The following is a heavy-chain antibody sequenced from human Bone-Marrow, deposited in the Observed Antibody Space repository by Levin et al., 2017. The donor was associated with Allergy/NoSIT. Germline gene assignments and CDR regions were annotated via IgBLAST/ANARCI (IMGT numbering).Heavy chain of an antibody. D-gene: IGHD6-19*01. CDR1: GASIRNHH. J-gene: IGHJ3*02. CDR2: IYYYGGT. CDR3: ARQSTRNSGWYGTDAFDI. V-gene: IGHV4-59*11. Sequence: TSQTLSLPCNVSGASIRNHHWSWLRQPPGEGLDWIGSIYYYGGTDHKPSLSSRVTILVDRSKNQFSLRLSSVTAADTAVYYCARQSTRNSGWYGTDAFDIWGQGTMVTVSS.